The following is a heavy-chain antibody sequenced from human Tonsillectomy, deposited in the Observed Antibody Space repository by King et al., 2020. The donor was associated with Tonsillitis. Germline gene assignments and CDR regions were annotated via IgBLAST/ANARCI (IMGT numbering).Heavy chain of an antibody. CDR2: IYHNAKSDNPIT. CDR3: ASYEGGVFDP. D-gene: IGHD5-12*01. CDR1: GVSVIRVDHY. Sequence: QLQESGPGLVKPSQALSLTGVVSGVSVIRVDHYWHCISQHPLKALAWIGYIYHNAKSDNPITFYNPSLQSRLTMSIETSRNHFSLKLNSVTAADTAVYFCASYEGGVFDPWGQGTLVAVSS. V-gene: IGHV4-31*11. J-gene: IGHJ5*02.